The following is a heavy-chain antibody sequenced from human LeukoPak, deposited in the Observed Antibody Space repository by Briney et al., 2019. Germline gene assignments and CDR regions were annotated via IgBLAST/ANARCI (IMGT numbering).Heavy chain of an antibody. V-gene: IGHV4-34*01. J-gene: IGHJ5*02. CDR3: ARHEQWLVPGWFDP. CDR1: GGSFSGYY. Sequence: SETLSLTCAVYGGSFSGYYWSWIRQPPGKGLEWIGEINHSGSTNYNPSLKSRVTISVDTSKNQFSLKLSSVTAADTAVYYCARHEQWLVPGWFDPWGQGTLVTVSS. D-gene: IGHD6-19*01. CDR2: INHSGST.